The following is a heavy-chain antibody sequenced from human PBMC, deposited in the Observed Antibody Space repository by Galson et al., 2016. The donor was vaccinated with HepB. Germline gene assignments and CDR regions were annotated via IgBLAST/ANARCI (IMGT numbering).Heavy chain of an antibody. CDR3: ARGLGLDT. Sequence: LSLTCVVSGVSIISNDWWSWIRQPPGEGLEWIGEIHHGGDTNYNPSLKSRVHMPIDQSKNKFSLQLNAVTAADPAVYYCARGLGLDTWGQGTLATVSS. CDR1: GVSIISNDW. D-gene: IGHD3-22*01. CDR2: IHHGGDT. V-gene: IGHV4/OR15-8*02. J-gene: IGHJ5*02.